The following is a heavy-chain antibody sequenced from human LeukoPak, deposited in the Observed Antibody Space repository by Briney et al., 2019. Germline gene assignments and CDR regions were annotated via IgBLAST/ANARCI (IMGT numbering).Heavy chain of an antibody. CDR3: ARGWIQLWPPGMDV. J-gene: IGHJ6*02. D-gene: IGHD5-18*01. Sequence: GGSLRLSCAASGFTFSSYWMSWVRQAPGKGLEWVANIKQDGSEKYYVDSVKGRFTISRDNAKNSLYLQMNSLRAEDTAVYYCARGWIQLWPPGMDVWGQGTTVTVSS. CDR1: GFTFSSYW. CDR2: IKQDGSEK. V-gene: IGHV3-7*04.